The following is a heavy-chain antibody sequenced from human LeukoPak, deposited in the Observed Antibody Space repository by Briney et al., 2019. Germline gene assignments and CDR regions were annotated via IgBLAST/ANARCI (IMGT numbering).Heavy chain of an antibody. CDR1: GFTFSRYA. CDR3: AKGPGIVATSGDY. Sequence: GGSLTLSCAASGFTFSRYAMSWVRQAPGKGLEWVSAIRGSGGSTYYADSVKGRFTISRDNSKNTLYLQMNSLRAEDTAVYYCAKGPGIVATSGDYWGQGTLVTVS. D-gene: IGHD5-12*01. V-gene: IGHV3-23*01. J-gene: IGHJ4*02. CDR2: IRGSGGST.